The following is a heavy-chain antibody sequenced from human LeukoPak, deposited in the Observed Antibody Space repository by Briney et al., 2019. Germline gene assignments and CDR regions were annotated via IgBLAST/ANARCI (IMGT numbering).Heavy chain of an antibody. D-gene: IGHD1-26*01. CDR1: RFTFSNYA. CDR2: ISGCGGST. Sequence: GGSLRLSCAASRFTFSNYAMSWVRQAPGRGLEWVSAISGCGGSTYYADSVKGRFTISRHNSKHTLDLQMSSLRAEDTAVYYCAKDYVQYLNTVIVGATHIDYWGQGTLVTVSS. J-gene: IGHJ4*02. V-gene: IGHV3-23*01. CDR3: AKDYVQYLNTVIVGATHIDY.